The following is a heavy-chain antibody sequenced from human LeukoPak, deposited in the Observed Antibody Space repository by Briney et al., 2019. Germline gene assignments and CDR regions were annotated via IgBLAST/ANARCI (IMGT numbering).Heavy chain of an antibody. Sequence: GGSLRLSCAASGFTFSSYSMNWVRQAPGKGLEWVSSISSSSSYIYYADSVKGRFTISRDNAKNSLYLQMNSLRAEDTAVYYCARFGDVPATAPPADYWGQGTLVTVSS. CDR2: ISSSSSYI. V-gene: IGHV3-21*01. D-gene: IGHD2-2*01. CDR1: GFTFSSYS. J-gene: IGHJ4*02. CDR3: ARFGDVPATAPPADY.